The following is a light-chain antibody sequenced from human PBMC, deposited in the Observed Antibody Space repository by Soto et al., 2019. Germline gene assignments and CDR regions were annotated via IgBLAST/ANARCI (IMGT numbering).Light chain of an antibody. V-gene: IGKV4-1*01. Sequence: DIVMTQSPDSLAVSLGERATINCKSSQSVLYSSNTKNHLAWYQQKPGQPPKLLIYWASTRESGVPDRFSGSGSGTDCTLTSSSLQAEDVAVYYCQQYYSTLTFGGGTKVEIK. J-gene: IGKJ4*01. CDR1: QSVLYSSNTKNH. CDR2: WAS. CDR3: QQYYSTLT.